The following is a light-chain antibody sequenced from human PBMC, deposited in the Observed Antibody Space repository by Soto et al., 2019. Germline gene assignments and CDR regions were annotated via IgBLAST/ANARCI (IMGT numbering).Light chain of an antibody. V-gene: IGLV3-21*02. J-gene: IGLJ2*01. CDR1: NIGSKN. CDR2: DDS. Sequence: SYELTQSPSVSVAPGQTARITCGGNNIGSKNVHWYQQKPGQAPVLVVYDDSDRPSGIPERFSGSNSGNTATLTISRVEAGDEADYYCQVWDSSSDLVVFGGGTKVTVL. CDR3: QVWDSSSDLVV.